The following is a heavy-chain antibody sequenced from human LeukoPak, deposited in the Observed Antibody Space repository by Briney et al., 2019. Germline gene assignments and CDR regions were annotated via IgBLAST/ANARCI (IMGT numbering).Heavy chain of an antibody. CDR3: TLPNRAFSGAFEI. J-gene: IGHJ3*02. V-gene: IGHV1-24*01. D-gene: IGHD1-26*01. CDR2: FGPEDGDA. Sequence: ASVKVSCQVFGYTLNELSMHWVRQTPGEGLEWMGSFGPEDGDAIYAQKFQGRVTMTEDTLTDTASMELSRLTSEDTAVYYCTLPNRAFSGAFEIWGRGTMVTVSS. CDR1: GYTLNELS.